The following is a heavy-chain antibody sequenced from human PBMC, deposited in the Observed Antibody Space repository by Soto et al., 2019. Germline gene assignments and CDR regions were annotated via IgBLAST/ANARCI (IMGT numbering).Heavy chain of an antibody. J-gene: IGHJ6*02. D-gene: IGHD1-26*01. Sequence: SVKVSCKDSGGTFSSYAISWVRQAPGQGLEWMGGIIPIFGTANYAQKFQGRVTITAAESTSTAYMELSSLISEDTAVYYCARAGGRSDYYGMDVWGQGTTVTVSS. CDR1: GGTFSSYA. CDR3: ARAGGRSDYYGMDV. CDR2: IIPIFGTA. V-gene: IGHV1-69*13.